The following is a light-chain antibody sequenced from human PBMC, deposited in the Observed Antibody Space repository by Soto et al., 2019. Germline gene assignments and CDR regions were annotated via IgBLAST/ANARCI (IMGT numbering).Light chain of an antibody. CDR1: SSNIGSNP. CDR2: GSD. CDR3: AAREDSLVCPG. Sequence: QSVLAQPPSASGTPGQRVAISCSGTSSNIGSNPVNWFQQLPGTAPKLLIYGSDQRPSGVPDRFSGSKSGTSASLAISGLQAEEEAYYYLAAREDSLVCPGFGGGTKLTVL. J-gene: IGLJ2*01. V-gene: IGLV1-44*01.